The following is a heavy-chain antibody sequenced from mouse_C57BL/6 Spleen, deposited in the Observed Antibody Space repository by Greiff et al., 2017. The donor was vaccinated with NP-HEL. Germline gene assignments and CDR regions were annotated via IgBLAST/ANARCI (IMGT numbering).Heavy chain of an antibody. CDR1: GYSITSGYY. CDR3: ARAEDY. Sequence: EVKLQESGPGLVKPSQSLSLTCSVTGYSITSGYYWNWIRQFPGNKLEWMGYISYDGSNNYNPSLKNRISITRDTSKNQFFLKLNSVTTEDTATYYCARAEDYWGQGTSVTVSS. CDR2: ISYDGSN. J-gene: IGHJ4*01. V-gene: IGHV3-6*01.